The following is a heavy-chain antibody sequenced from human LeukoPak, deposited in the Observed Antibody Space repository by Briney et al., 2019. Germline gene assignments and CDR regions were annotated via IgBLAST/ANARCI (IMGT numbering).Heavy chain of an antibody. Sequence: GGSLRLSCAASGFILSSYAMSWVRQAPGKGLEWVSAISGSGGSTYYADSVKGRFTISRDNSKNTLYLQMNSLRAEDTAVYYCAKSHCSSTSCPVDYWGQGTLVTVSS. D-gene: IGHD2-2*01. CDR1: GFILSSYA. CDR2: ISGSGGST. CDR3: AKSHCSSTSCPVDY. J-gene: IGHJ4*02. V-gene: IGHV3-23*01.